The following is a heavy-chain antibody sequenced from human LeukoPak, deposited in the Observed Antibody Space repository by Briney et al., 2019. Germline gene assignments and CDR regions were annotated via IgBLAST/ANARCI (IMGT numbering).Heavy chain of an antibody. J-gene: IGHJ5*02. CDR2: IYTSGST. CDR3: ARDRYYYDSSAYYYRFDP. CDR1: GGSISNYY. V-gene: IGHV4-4*07. Sequence: PSETLSLTCTVSGGSISNYYWSWIRQPAGKGREWIGRIYTSGSTNYNPSLKSRVTMSVDTSKNQFSLKLTSVTAADTAVYYCARDRYYYDSSAYYYRFDPWGQGTLVTVSS. D-gene: IGHD3-22*01.